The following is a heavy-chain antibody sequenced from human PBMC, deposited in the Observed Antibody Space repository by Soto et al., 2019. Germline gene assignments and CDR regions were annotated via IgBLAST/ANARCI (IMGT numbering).Heavy chain of an antibody. J-gene: IGHJ6*02. V-gene: IGHV1-3*01. CDR2: INAGNGNT. CDR3: ARGTRPVRFLAYGMDV. CDR1: GYTFTSYA. D-gene: IGHD3-3*01. Sequence: SVQVSCKASGYTFTSYAMHWVRQAPGQRLEWMGWINAGNGNTKYSQKFQGRVTITRDTSASTAYMELSSLRSEDTAVYYCARGTRPVRFLAYGMDVWGQGNTVTVSS.